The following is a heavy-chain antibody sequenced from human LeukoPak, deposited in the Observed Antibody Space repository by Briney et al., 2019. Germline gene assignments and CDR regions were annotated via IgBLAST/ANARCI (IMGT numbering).Heavy chain of an antibody. CDR3: ARNLGRSSWYIWFDP. Sequence: ASVKVSCKASGYTFTSYDINWVRQATGQGLEWMGWMDPNSGNTGYAQKFQGRVTMTRNTSISTAYMELSSLRSEDTAVYYCARNLGRSSWYIWFDPWGRGTLVTVSS. V-gene: IGHV1-8*01. CDR2: MDPNSGNT. J-gene: IGHJ5*02. D-gene: IGHD6-13*01. CDR1: GYTFTSYD.